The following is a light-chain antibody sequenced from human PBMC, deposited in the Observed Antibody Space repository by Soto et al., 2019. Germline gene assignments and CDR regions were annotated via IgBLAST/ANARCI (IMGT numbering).Light chain of an antibody. CDR1: QSLSRN. Sequence: EILMTQSPATLSVSPGERATLSCRASQSLSRNLAWYQQKPGQAPRLLIYGASTRARGIPARFSGSGSGTEFTLTITSMQSEHLALYYCQHYKDWPPAITFGPGTKVDL. CDR3: QHYKDWPPAIT. V-gene: IGKV3-15*01. CDR2: GAS. J-gene: IGKJ3*01.